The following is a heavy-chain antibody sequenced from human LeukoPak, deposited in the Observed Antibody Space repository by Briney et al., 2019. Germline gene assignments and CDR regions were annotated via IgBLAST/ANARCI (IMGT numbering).Heavy chain of an antibody. CDR1: GYTFTNYG. Sequence: GASVTVSFKASGYTFTNYGISWVRPAPGQRLEWMGWINAGNGNTKYLQKFQGRVTITRDTSASTAYMELSSLRSEDTAVYYCARDRLSYCGGDCSFGYWGQGTLVTVSS. CDR2: INAGNGNT. D-gene: IGHD2-21*02. J-gene: IGHJ4*02. V-gene: IGHV1-3*01. CDR3: ARDRLSYCGGDCSFGY.